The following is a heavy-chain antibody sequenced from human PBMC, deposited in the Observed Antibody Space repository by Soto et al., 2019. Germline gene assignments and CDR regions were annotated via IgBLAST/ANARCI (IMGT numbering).Heavy chain of an antibody. CDR3: ARVVGGHYYGMDV. V-gene: IGHV4-34*01. CDR1: GGSFTEFY. Sequence: QVHLQQWGAGLLKPSEALSLTCGVYGGSFTEFYWSWLRQAPGKGLEWIGEINHSGKTDYNPSLKSRLTISIDASKSQVSLKVPSATAADTAVYYCARVVGGHYYGMDVWGQGTTVIVSS. D-gene: IGHD3-16*01. J-gene: IGHJ6*02. CDR2: INHSGKT.